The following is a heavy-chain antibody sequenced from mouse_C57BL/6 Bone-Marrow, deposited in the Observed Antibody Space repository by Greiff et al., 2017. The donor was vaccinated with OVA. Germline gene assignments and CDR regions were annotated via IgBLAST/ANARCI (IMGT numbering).Heavy chain of an antibody. J-gene: IGHJ1*03. Sequence: QVQLQQPGAELVKPGASVKLSCKASGYTFTSYWMQWVKQRPGQGLEWIGEIDPSDSYTNYNQKFKGKATLTVDTSSSTAYMQLSSLTSEDSAVYYGARDTKDWYFDVWGTGTTVTVSS. CDR2: IDPSDSYT. V-gene: IGHV1-50*01. CDR3: ARDTKDWYFDV. CDR1: GYTFTSYW. D-gene: IGHD1-1*01.